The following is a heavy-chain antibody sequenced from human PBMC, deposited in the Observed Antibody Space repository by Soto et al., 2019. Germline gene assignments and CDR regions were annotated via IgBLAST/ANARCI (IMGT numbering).Heavy chain of an antibody. CDR2: IKSKTDGGTT. CDR1: GFTFSNAW. Sequence: EVQLVESGGGLVKPGGSLRLSCAASGFTFSNAWMNWVRQAPGKGLEWVGRIKSKTDGGTTDYAAPVKGRFTISRDDSKNTLYLQMNSLKTEDTAVYYCTTAGGESEDIVVVVAPIGWYYGMDVWGQGTTVTVSS. V-gene: IGHV3-15*07. D-gene: IGHD2-15*01. CDR3: TTAGGESEDIVVVVAPIGWYYGMDV. J-gene: IGHJ6*02.